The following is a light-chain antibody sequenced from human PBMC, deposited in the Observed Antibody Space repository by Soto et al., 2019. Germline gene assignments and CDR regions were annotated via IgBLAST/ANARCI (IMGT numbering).Light chain of an antibody. V-gene: IGKV2-24*01. J-gene: IGKJ3*01. CDR1: QSLVHSDGSTY. Sequence: DIVMTQTPLSSPVTLGQPASISCRSSQSLVHSDGSTYLSWLHQRPGQPPRLLIYKTSIRFSGVPDRFSGIGAGTDFTLSISRVEAEDVGIYYCMQASQFPFTFGPGTTVDIK. CDR3: MQASQFPFT. CDR2: KTS.